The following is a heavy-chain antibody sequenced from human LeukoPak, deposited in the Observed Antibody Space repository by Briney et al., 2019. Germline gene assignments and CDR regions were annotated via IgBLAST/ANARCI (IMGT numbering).Heavy chain of an antibody. D-gene: IGHD6-6*01. CDR1: GFTFSSYA. CDR2: ISGSGDST. J-gene: IGHJ4*02. CDR3: ALYRVAARPYYFDY. V-gene: IGHV3-23*01. Sequence: GGSLRLSXAASGFTFSSYAMSWVRQAPGKGLEWVSAISGSGDSTYYADSVKGRFTISRDNSKNTLYLQMNSLRAEDTAVYYCALYRVAARPYYFDYWGQGTLVTVSS.